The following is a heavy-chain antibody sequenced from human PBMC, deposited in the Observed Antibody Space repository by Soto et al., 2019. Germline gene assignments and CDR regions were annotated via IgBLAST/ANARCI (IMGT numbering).Heavy chain of an antibody. CDR1: GDSIRDSSFY. J-gene: IGHJ6*02. CDR3: ARHPVYGGNYYYYGLDV. CDR2: ISYKGYT. Sequence: QMQLQESGPGLVKPSETLSLTCTSSGDSIRDSSFYWAWIRQSPGKGLEWIGSISYKGYTKYNPSLEPRVTISIDTSRNQFSLRLTFVTAADTAIYFCARHPVYGGNYYYYGLDVWGPGTTVIVSS. V-gene: IGHV4-39*01. D-gene: IGHD4-17*01.